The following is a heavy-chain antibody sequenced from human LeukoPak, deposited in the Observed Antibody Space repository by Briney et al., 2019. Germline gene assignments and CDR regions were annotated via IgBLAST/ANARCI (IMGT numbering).Heavy chain of an antibody. CDR3: ARDLGLRYFDWSPYFDY. Sequence: GGSLRLSCAASGFTFRNYAMSWVRQAPGKGLEWVANIKQDGSEKYYVDSVKGRFTISRDNAKNSLYLQMNSLRTEDTAVYYCARDLGLRYFDWSPYFDYWGQGTLVTVSS. CDR2: IKQDGSEK. D-gene: IGHD3-9*01. V-gene: IGHV3-7*01. CDR1: GFTFRNYA. J-gene: IGHJ4*02.